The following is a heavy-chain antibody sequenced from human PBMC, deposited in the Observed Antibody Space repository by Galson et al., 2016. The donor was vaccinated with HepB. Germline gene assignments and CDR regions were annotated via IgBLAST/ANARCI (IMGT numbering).Heavy chain of an antibody. J-gene: IGHJ4*02. D-gene: IGHD4-17*01. V-gene: IGHV3-23*01. CDR3: ARDDFGDSIDY. CDR1: GFTFSRYA. CDR2: ISGSGGST. Sequence: SLRLSCAASGFTFSRYAMHWVRQAPGKGLEWVSGISGSGGSTHYADSVKGRFNISRDNSKNTVYLQMNSLRVEDMAVYYCARDDFGDSIDYWGQGTLVTVSS.